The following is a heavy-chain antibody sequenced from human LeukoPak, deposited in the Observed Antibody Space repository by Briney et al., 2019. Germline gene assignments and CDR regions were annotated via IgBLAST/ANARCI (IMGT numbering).Heavy chain of an antibody. CDR3: ARARGGYLIFDY. J-gene: IGHJ4*02. CDR2: IYYSGST. V-gene: IGHV4-61*10. CDR1: GGSISSGSYY. D-gene: IGHD5-24*01. Sequence: SETLSLTCTVSGGSISSGSYYWSWIRQPAGKGLEWIGYIYYSGSTNYNPSLKSRVTISVDTSKNQFSLKLSSVTAADTAVYYCARARGGYLIFDYWGQGTLVTVSS.